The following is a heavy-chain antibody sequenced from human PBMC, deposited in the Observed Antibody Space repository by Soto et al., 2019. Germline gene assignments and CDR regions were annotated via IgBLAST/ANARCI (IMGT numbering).Heavy chain of an antibody. Sequence: GGSLRLSCAASGFTFSSYSMNWVRQAPGKGLEWVSYISSSSSTIYYADSVKGRFTISRDNAKNSLYLQMNSLRDEDTAVYYCARDPAGYSSSYYFDYWGQGTLVTVSS. J-gene: IGHJ4*02. CDR1: GFTFSSYS. CDR3: ARDPAGYSSSYYFDY. V-gene: IGHV3-48*02. D-gene: IGHD6-13*01. CDR2: ISSSSSTI.